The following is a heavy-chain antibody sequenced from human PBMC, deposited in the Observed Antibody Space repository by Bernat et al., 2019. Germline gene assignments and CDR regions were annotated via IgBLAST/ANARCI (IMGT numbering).Heavy chain of an antibody. V-gene: IGHV3-33*08. Sequence: VQLVESGGGLVKPGGSLRLSCAASGFTFSSYGMHWVRQAPGKGLEWVAVIWYDGSNKYYADSVKGRFTISRDNSKNTLYLQMNSLRAEDTAVYYCARDRIPLINYGMDVWGQGTTVTVSS. CDR3: ARDRIPLINYGMDV. CDR1: GFTFSSYG. J-gene: IGHJ6*02. CDR2: IWYDGSNK. D-gene: IGHD3-16*01.